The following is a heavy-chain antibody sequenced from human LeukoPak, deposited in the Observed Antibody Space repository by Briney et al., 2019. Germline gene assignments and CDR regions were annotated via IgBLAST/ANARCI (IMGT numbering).Heavy chain of an antibody. CDR2: IKSKTDGGTT. CDR1: GFTFSNAW. CDR3: TTGDNYYYGMDV. V-gene: IGHV3-15*01. J-gene: IGHJ6*02. Sequence: NTGGSLRLSCAASGFTFSNAWMSWVRQAPGKGLEWVGRIKSKTDGGTTVYAAPVKGRFTISRDDSKNTLYLQMNSLKTEDTAVYYCTTGDNYYYGMDVWGQGTTVTVSS.